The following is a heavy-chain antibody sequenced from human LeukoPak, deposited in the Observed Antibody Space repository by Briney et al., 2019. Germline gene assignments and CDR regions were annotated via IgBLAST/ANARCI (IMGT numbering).Heavy chain of an antibody. J-gene: IGHJ5*02. CDR1: GYTFTGYY. Sequence: GASVKVSCKASGYTFTGYYMNWVRQAHGQGLEWMGWINSDSGFTKYAQKFQGRVTMTRDTSITTVYMDLTRLTSDDTAVYYCARNFDMKGFDPWGQGTLVTVSS. CDR2: INSDSGFT. CDR3: ARNFDMKGFDP. V-gene: IGHV1-2*02. D-gene: IGHD3-9*01.